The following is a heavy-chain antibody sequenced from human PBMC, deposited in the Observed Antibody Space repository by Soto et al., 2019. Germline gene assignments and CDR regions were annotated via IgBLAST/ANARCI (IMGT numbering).Heavy chain of an antibody. V-gene: IGHV1-46*01. CDR2: INPSGGST. D-gene: IGHD3-22*01. CDR3: ARDHNYYDSSGYYYGYYYYGMDV. Sequence: QVQLVESGGGVVQPGRSLRLSCAASGFTFSSYYMHWVRQAPGQGLEWMGIINPSGGSTSYAQKFQGRVTMTRDTSTSTVYMELSSLRSEDTAVYYCARDHNYYDSSGYYYGYYYYGMDVWGQGTTVTVSS. J-gene: IGHJ6*02. CDR1: GFTFSSYY.